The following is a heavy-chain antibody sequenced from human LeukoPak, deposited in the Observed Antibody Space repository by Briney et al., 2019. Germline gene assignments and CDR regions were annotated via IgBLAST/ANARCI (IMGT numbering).Heavy chain of an antibody. D-gene: IGHD5-18*01. J-gene: IGHJ4*02. CDR3: ARWGDTAMVTFDY. CDR1: GFTFSSYS. Sequence: GGSLRLSCAASGFTFSSYSMNWVRQAPGKGLEWVSSISSSSSYIYYADLVKGRFTISRDNAKNSLYLQMNSLRAGDTAVYYCARWGDTAMVTFDYWGQGTLVTVSS. V-gene: IGHV3-21*01. CDR2: ISSSSSYI.